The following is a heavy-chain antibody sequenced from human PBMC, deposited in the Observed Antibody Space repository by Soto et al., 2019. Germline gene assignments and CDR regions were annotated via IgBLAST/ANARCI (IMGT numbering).Heavy chain of an antibody. CDR3: ARVPVVPAARGYFDY. CDR1: GGSISSGGYY. Sequence: QVQLQESGPGLVKPSQTLSLTCTVSGGSISSGGYYWSWIRQHPGKVLEWIGYFYYSGSTYYNPSHTSRVSISVDTSTNQFSLKLISVTAADTAFYYCARVPVVPAARGYFDYWGQGTLVTVSS. CDR2: FYYSGST. J-gene: IGHJ4*02. D-gene: IGHD2-2*01. V-gene: IGHV4-31*03.